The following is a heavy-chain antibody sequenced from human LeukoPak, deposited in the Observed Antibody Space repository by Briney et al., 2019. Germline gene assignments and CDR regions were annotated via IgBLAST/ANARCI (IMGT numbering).Heavy chain of an antibody. V-gene: IGHV3-23*01. D-gene: IGHD5-18*01. Sequence: PGGSLRLSCAASGFTFSSYAMSWVRQAPGKGLEWVSAISGSGGSTYYADSVKGRFTISRDNSKNTLYLQMNSLRAEDTAVYYCARSLGYSYGIYYYYGMDVWGQGTTVTVSS. CDR1: GFTFSSYA. CDR3: ARSLGYSYGIYYYYGMDV. J-gene: IGHJ6*02. CDR2: ISGSGGST.